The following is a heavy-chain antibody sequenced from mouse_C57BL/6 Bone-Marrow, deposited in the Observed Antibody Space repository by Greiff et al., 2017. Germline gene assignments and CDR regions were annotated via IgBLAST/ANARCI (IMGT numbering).Heavy chain of an antibody. CDR2: ISNGGGST. J-gene: IGHJ3*01. Sequence: EVQVVESGGGLVQPGGSLKLSCAASGFTFSDYYMYWVRQTPEKRLEWVAYISNGGGSTYYPDTVKGRFTISRDNAKNTLYLQMSRLKSEDTAMYYCARRDGGFAYWAQGTLVTVSA. CDR1: GFTFSDYY. D-gene: IGHD1-1*01. V-gene: IGHV5-12*01. CDR3: ARRDGGFAY.